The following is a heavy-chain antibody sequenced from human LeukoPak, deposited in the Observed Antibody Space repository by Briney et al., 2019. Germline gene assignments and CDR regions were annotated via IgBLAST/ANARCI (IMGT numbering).Heavy chain of an antibody. J-gene: IGHJ4*02. D-gene: IGHD3-10*01. Sequence: PSETLSLTCSVSGGSISSYYWSWFRQPPGKGLEWIGYIFYSGSTNYNPSLKSRVTISVDTSKNQFSLILSSVTAADTAVYYCAGFSGTFKFWGQGTLVTVSS. CDR1: GGSISSYY. CDR3: AGFSGTFKF. V-gene: IGHV4-59*01. CDR2: IFYSGST.